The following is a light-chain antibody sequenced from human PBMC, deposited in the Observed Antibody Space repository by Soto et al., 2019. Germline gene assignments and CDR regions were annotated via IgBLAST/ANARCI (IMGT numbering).Light chain of an antibody. CDR3: SSYAGNYVYV. J-gene: IGLJ1*01. Sequence: QSSLTQPRSVSLSPGQSVTIPCTGTSSDVGGYNYVSWYKRHAGKGPKLIIYDVSERPSGVPDRFSASKSGNTASLTISGLQAEDEADYYCSSYAGNYVYVFGSGTKVTVL. V-gene: IGLV2-11*01. CDR1: SSDVGGYNY. CDR2: DVS.